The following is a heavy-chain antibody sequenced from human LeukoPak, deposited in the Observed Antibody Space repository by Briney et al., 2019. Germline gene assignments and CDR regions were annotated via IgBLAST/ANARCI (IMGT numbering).Heavy chain of an antibody. J-gene: IGHJ4*02. Sequence: GGSLRLSCAASGFTFSSYAMSLVRQAPGKGLEWVSAISGSVGSTYYADSVKGRFTISTDNSKNTLYLQMNNLRAEDTAVYYCAKGGYCGGGSCYPYYFDYWGQGTLVTVSS. V-gene: IGHV3-23*01. D-gene: IGHD2-15*01. CDR2: ISGSVGST. CDR1: GFTFSSYA. CDR3: AKGGYCGGGSCYPYYFDY.